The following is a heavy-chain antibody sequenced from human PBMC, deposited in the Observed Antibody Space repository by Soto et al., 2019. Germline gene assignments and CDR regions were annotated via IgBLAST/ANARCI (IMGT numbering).Heavy chain of an antibody. CDR3: ARESRQQLVNWFDP. D-gene: IGHD6-13*01. Sequence: GGSLRLSCAASGFTFSSYGMHWVRQAPGKGLEWVAVIWYDGSNKYYADSVKGRFTISRDNSKNTLYLQMNSLRAEDTAVYYCARESRQQLVNWFDPWGQGTLVTVSS. J-gene: IGHJ5*02. CDR2: IWYDGSNK. CDR1: GFTFSSYG. V-gene: IGHV3-33*01.